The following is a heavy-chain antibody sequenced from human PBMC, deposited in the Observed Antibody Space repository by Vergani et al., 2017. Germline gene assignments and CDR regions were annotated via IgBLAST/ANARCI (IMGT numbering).Heavy chain of an antibody. D-gene: IGHD3-10*01. CDR2: ISYDGSNK. J-gene: IGHJ6*03. CDR1: GFTFSSYA. Sequence: QVQLVESGGGVVQPGRSLRLSCAASGFTFSSYAMHWVRQAPGKGLEWVAVISYDGSNKYYADSVKGRFTISRDNSKNTLYLQMNSLRAEDTAVYYCAKGGSSNYYGSGSYGYYYMDVWGKGTTVTVSS. V-gene: IGHV3-30-3*01. CDR3: AKGGSSNYYGSGSYGYYYMDV.